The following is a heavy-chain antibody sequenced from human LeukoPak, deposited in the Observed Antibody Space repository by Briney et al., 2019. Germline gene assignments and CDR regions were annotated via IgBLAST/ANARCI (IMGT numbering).Heavy chain of an antibody. CDR3: ARIAAGGAGYFDY. CDR1: GYTFTSYA. J-gene: IGHJ4*02. V-gene: IGHV7-4-1*02. Sequence: ASVKVSCKASGYTFTSYAMSWLRQAPGQGLECMGWIHTNTGSPTYAQGFTGRFVFSLDTSVSTAYLQISSLKAEDTAVYYCARIAAGGAGYFDYWGQGTLVTVSS. D-gene: IGHD6-25*01. CDR2: IHTNTGSP.